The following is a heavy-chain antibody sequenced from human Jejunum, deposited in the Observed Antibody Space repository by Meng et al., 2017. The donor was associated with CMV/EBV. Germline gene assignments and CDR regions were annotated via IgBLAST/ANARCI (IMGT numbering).Heavy chain of an antibody. D-gene: IGHD3-3*01. J-gene: IGHJ5*02. CDR2: IRSIGTT. Sequence: GFTFGDYSITWIRQAPGKGLEWVGFIRSIGTTDYAASVKGRFSISRDVSKNMVYLQMTSLKSEDTAVYYCTTGHVEGRVTIIGALAWGQGTQVTVSS. V-gene: IGHV3-49*03. CDR3: TTGHVEGRVTIIGALA. CDR1: GFTFGDYS.